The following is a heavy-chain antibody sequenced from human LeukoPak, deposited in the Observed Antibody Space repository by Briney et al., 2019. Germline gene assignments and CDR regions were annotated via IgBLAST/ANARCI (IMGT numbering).Heavy chain of an antibody. CDR1: GGSFSGYY. Sequence: EALSLTCAVYGGSFSGYYWSWIRQPPGKGLEWIGYIYYIESANYNPSLKSRVTISVDTSKNQFSLKLSSVTAADTAVYYCARRGGSPLGAFDIWGQGTMVTVSS. V-gene: IGHV4-59*01. CDR3: ARRGGSPLGAFDI. CDR2: IYYIESA. J-gene: IGHJ3*02. D-gene: IGHD3-10*01.